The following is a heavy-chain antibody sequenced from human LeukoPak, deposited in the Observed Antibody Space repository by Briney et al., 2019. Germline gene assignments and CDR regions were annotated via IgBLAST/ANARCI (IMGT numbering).Heavy chain of an antibody. Sequence: SETLSLTCTVSGASVKTYYWSWIRQPPGKGLEWIGYIFYSGSTNYNPSLKSRVTISVDTSKNQFSLNLSSVTAADTAVYYCARHSPFYYDSSGYRAFDIWGQGTMVTVSS. CDR1: GASVKTYY. CDR2: IFYSGST. J-gene: IGHJ3*02. D-gene: IGHD3-22*01. CDR3: ARHSPFYYDSSGYRAFDI. V-gene: IGHV4-59*08.